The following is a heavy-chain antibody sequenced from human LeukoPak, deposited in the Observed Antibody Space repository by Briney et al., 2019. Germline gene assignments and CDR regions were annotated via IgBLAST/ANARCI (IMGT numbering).Heavy chain of an antibody. D-gene: IGHD1-1*01. Sequence: SETPSLTCTVSGGSISGYYWSWIRQPAGKGLEWIGRIYTSGSTNYNPSLKSRVTMSVDTSKNQFSLKLSSVTAADTAVYYCATVTSDNEYYFDYWGQGTLVTVSS. V-gene: IGHV4-4*07. CDR2: IYTSGST. CDR3: ATVTSDNEYYFDY. J-gene: IGHJ4*02. CDR1: GGSISGYY.